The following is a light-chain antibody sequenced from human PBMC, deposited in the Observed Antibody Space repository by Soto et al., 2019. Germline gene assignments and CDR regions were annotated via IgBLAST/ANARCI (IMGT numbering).Light chain of an antibody. CDR3: AAWDDSLSGQGV. V-gene: IGLV1-47*01. CDR2: RNN. J-gene: IGLJ1*01. Sequence: QSVLTQPPSASGTPGQRVTISCSGSSSNIGSNYVYCYQQLPVTAPKILIYRNNQRPSGIPDRFSGAKYGTSASLAISGLRSEDEADYSCAAWDDSLSGQGVFGTGNKVTVL. CDR1: SSNIGSNY.